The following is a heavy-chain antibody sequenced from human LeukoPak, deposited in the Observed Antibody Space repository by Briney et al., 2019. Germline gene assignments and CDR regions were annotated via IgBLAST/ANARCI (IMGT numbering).Heavy chain of an antibody. Sequence: GGSLRLSCVGSGDSFIRHTMIWVRRAPGKGLEWIAYVSSSGSPIYYADSVKGRFTVSRDNARTSLFLHMNSLRAEDTAVYYCAREYDSRARFDSWGQGTLVTVSS. J-gene: IGHJ4*02. D-gene: IGHD6-13*01. V-gene: IGHV3-48*01. CDR1: GDSFIRHT. CDR2: VSSSGSPI. CDR3: AREYDSRARFDS.